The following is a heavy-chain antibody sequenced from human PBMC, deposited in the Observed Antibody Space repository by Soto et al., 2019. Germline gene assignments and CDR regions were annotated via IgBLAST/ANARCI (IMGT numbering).Heavy chain of an antibody. CDR3: VRSKRRHCGNDCYMFDL. CDR1: EFIFNNFA. CDR2: ISYDGRHK. J-gene: IGHJ5*02. Sequence: PGGSLRLSCAASEFIFNNFAMNWVRQAPGKGLEWVALISYDGRHKNYADSVKGRITISRDNSKNILYLQMSALRAEDTAIYYCVRSKRRHCGNDCYMFDLWGQGTLVTVSS. D-gene: IGHD2-21*02. V-gene: IGHV3-30*04.